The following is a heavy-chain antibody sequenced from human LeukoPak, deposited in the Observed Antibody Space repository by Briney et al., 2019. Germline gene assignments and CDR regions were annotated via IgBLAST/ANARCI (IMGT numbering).Heavy chain of an antibody. V-gene: IGHV3-23*01. Sequence: GGSLRLSCAASGFTFSSYSMNWVRQAPGRGLEWVSTISGSVGSTYYADSVKGRFTISRDNSKNTLYLQMNSLRPEDTAVYYCAKDIGVGSSWDYWGQGTLVTVSS. CDR1: GFTFSSYS. CDR3: AKDIGVGSSWDY. J-gene: IGHJ4*02. D-gene: IGHD6-13*01. CDR2: ISGSVGST.